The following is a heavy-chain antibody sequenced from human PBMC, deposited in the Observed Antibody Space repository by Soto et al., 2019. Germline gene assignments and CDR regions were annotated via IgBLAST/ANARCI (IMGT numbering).Heavy chain of an antibody. CDR1: GGSISSYY. J-gene: IGHJ3*02. CDR3: GRYCSGGSCRDAFDI. CDR2: IYYSGST. V-gene: IGHV4-59*01. Sequence: SETLSLTCTVSGGSISSYYWSWIRQPPGKGLEWIGYIYYSGSTNYNPSLKSRVTISVDTSKNQFSLELSSVTAADTAVYYCGRYCSGGSCRDAFDIWGQGKMVTVSS. D-gene: IGHD2-15*01.